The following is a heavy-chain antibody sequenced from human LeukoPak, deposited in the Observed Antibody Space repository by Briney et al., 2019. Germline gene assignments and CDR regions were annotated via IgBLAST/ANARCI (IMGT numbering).Heavy chain of an antibody. D-gene: IGHD3-10*01. CDR3: ARGGVVGFGEHMGNWFDP. Sequence: SVKVSCEASGGTFSSYAISWVRQAPGQGLEWMGGIIPIFGTANYAQKFQGRVTITADESTSTAYMELSSLRSEDTAVYYCARGGVVGFGEHMGNWFDPWGQGTLVTVSS. J-gene: IGHJ5*02. V-gene: IGHV1-69*01. CDR2: IIPIFGTA. CDR1: GGTFSSYA.